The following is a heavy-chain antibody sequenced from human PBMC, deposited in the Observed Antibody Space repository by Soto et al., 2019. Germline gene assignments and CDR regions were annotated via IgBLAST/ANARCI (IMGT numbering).Heavy chain of an antibody. CDR2: IYYSGST. CDR1: GGYVISGGGY. D-gene: IGHD6-6*01. V-gene: IGHV4-61*08. CDR3: ATIAARVDYGMDV. J-gene: IGHJ6*02. Sequence: PSETLSVTSTVAGGYVISGGGYWSWIQQPPGKGLEWIGYIYYSGSTNYNPSLKSRVTISVDTSKNQFSLKLSSVTAADTAVYYCATIAARVDYGMDVWGQGTTVTVSS.